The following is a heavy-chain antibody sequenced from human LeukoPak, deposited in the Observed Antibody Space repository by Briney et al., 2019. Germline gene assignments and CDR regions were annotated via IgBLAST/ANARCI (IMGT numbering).Heavy chain of an antibody. Sequence: GGSLRLSCAASGFTFSSYTIHWGRQAPGKGLEWVSVISFDESNKYYADSLKRRCTISRDNSKNTLYMQMHSLRAEDKTVYYCATTQLPYSYGMDDAFDIWGQGTMVTVSP. D-gene: IGHD5-18*01. CDR1: GFTFSSYT. V-gene: IGHV3-30*04. J-gene: IGHJ3*02. CDR3: ATTQLPYSYGMDDAFDI. CDR2: ISFDESNK.